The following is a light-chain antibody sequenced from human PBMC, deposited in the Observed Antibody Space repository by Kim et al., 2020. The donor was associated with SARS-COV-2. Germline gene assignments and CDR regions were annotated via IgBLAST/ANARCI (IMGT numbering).Light chain of an antibody. CDR3: QVWDISSDHVV. CDR2: YKN. J-gene: IGLJ3*02. V-gene: IGLV3-21*01. CDR1: NIGGKS. Sequence: SYELTQPPSMSVAPGETATITCGGNNIGGKSVHWYQQKAGQAPVLVIYYKNDRPSGIPERFSGSNSGNIATLTISRVEAGDEADYYCQVWDISSDHVVFGGGTKVTVL.